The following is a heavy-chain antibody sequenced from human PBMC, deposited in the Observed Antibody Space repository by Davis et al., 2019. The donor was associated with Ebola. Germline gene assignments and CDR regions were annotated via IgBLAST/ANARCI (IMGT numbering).Heavy chain of an antibody. CDR3: ARQGWSGYSLRHWLDP. CDR2: IYYSGIT. J-gene: IGHJ5*02. D-gene: IGHD3-3*01. V-gene: IGHV4-39*01. CDR1: GGSIITSSSY. Sequence: SETLSLTCTVSGGSIITSSSYWGWIRQPPRKGLEWIGSIYYSGITYYNPSLKSRVTISVDTSKNQFSLKLRSATAADTAVYYCARQGWSGYSLRHWLDPWGRGTLVTVSS.